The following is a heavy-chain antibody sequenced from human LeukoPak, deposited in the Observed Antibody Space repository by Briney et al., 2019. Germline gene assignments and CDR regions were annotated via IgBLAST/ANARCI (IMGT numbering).Heavy chain of an antibody. CDR3: ARDPELRVVPAAPRYYGMDV. J-gene: IGHJ6*02. Sequence: ASAKVSCKASGGTFSSYAISWVRQPPGQGLEWMGGIIPIFGTANYAQKFQGRVTITADESTSTAYMELSSLRSEDTAVYYCARDPELRVVPAAPRYYGMDVWGQGTTVTVSS. CDR1: GGTFSSYA. D-gene: IGHD2-2*01. CDR2: IIPIFGTA. V-gene: IGHV1-69*13.